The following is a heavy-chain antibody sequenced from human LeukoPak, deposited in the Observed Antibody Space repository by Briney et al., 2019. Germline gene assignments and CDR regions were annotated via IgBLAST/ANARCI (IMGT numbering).Heavy chain of an antibody. CDR3: ARDPEQRLAYFDY. V-gene: IGHV1-2*02. Sequence: ASVKVSCKASGYTFTGYYMHWVRQSPGQGLEWKGWINPNSGGTNYAQKFQGRVTMTRDTSISTAYMELSRLRSDDTAVYYCARDPEQRLAYFDYWGQGTLVTVSS. CDR1: GYTFTGYY. D-gene: IGHD6-25*01. CDR2: INPNSGGT. J-gene: IGHJ4*02.